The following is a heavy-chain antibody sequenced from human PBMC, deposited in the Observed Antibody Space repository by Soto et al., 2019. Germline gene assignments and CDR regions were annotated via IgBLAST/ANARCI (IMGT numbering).Heavy chain of an antibody. D-gene: IGHD6-19*01. CDR1: GGSISSSSYY. CDR2: IYYSGST. Sequence: SATLSLTCTVSGGSISSSSYYWGWIRQPPGKGLEWIGSIYYSGSTYYNPSLKSRVTISVDTSKNQFSLKLSSVTAADTAVYYCARRGSGWLDYWGQGTLVTVSS. CDR3: ARRGSGWLDY. V-gene: IGHV4-39*01. J-gene: IGHJ4*02.